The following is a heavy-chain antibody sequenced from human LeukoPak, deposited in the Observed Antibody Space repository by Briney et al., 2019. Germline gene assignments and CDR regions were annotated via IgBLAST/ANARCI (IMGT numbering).Heavy chain of an antibody. V-gene: IGHV3-21*01. CDR1: GFTFSTYN. CDR2: ITSSSTYI. CDR3: AREWRGSGDY. J-gene: IGHJ4*02. Sequence: GGSLRLSCAASGFTFSTYNMNWVRQAPGKGLEWVSSITSSSTYIYYADSVKGRFTISRDNAKNSLFLQMNSLRAEDTAIYYCAREWRGSGDYWGQGTLVTVSS. D-gene: IGHD3-10*01.